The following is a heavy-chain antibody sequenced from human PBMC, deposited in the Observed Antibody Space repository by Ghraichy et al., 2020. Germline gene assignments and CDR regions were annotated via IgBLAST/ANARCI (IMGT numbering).Heavy chain of an antibody. Sequence: SETLSLTCTVSGGSVSSGGYYWGWIRQPPGKGLEWIGYIYYSGSTYYSPSLKSRVTISVDTSKNQVALKLSSVTAADTAVYYCARRRTVAGLFDYWGQGTLVTVSS. CDR3: ARRRTVAGLFDY. CDR1: GGSVSSGGYY. CDR2: IYYSGST. V-gene: IGHV4-61*08. D-gene: IGHD6-19*01. J-gene: IGHJ4*02.